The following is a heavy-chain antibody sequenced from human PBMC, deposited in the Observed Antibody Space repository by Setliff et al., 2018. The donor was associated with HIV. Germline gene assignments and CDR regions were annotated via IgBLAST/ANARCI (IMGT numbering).Heavy chain of an antibody. CDR2: INAGTGNT. Sequence: ASVKVSCKASGYRFTGFAIHWVRQAPGQRFEWMGWINAGTGNTKYSQKFQDRVTISRDIHANTAYMELSSLRSEDTAIYYCARSRREFSYGSPDYWGPGTLFTVSS. V-gene: IGHV1-3*01. CDR1: GYRFTGFA. D-gene: IGHD5-18*01. CDR3: ARSRREFSYGSPDY. J-gene: IGHJ4*02.